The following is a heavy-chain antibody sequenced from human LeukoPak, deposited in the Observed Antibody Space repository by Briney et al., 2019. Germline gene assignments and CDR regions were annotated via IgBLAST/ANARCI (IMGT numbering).Heavy chain of an antibody. CDR3: ARVVRGVGYYFDY. Sequence: GGSLRLSCAASGFTFSSYEMNWVRQAPGKGLEWVSYISSSGSTIYYADSVKGRFTTSRDNAKNSLYLQMNSLRAEDTAVYYCARVVRGVGYYFDYWGQGTLVTVSS. J-gene: IGHJ4*02. D-gene: IGHD3-10*01. CDR2: ISSSGSTI. CDR1: GFTFSSYE. V-gene: IGHV3-48*03.